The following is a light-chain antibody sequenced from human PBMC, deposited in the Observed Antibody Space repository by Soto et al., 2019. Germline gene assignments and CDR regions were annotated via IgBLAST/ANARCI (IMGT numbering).Light chain of an antibody. J-gene: IGKJ3*01. CDR3: QQRTNWLT. CDR1: QNVSTY. CDR2: DAS. Sequence: EIVLTQSPATLSLSPGERATLSCRASQNVSTYLAWYQQKPGQAPRLLIYDASNRATGIPARFSGSGSGTDFTLTISGLVPEDFAVYYCQQRTNWLTFGPGTKVDIK. V-gene: IGKV3-11*01.